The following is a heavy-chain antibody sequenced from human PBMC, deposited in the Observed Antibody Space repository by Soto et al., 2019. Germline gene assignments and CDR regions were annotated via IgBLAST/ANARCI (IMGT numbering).Heavy chain of an antibody. J-gene: IGHJ6*02. Sequence: GASVAVSCKASGYTFVSCYRRWVRQAPGQGLEWMGVINPNGGRTIYAQKFQGRVTITTDESTSTAYRELSSLRSEDTAVYYCARDRKQLADYYYYGMDVWGQGTTVTVSS. CDR2: INPNGGRT. CDR3: ARDRKQLADYYYYGMDV. CDR1: GYTFVSCY. V-gene: IGHV1-46*01. D-gene: IGHD6-6*01.